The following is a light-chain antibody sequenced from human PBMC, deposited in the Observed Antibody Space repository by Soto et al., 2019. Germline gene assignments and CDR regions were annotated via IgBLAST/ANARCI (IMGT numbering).Light chain of an antibody. CDR1: QSISSW. CDR3: RQYNSYSLYT. V-gene: IGKV1-5*01. Sequence: DIQMTQSPSTLSAVVGDRVTITCRASQSISSWVAWYQQKPGKAPNLLIYDASTLESGVPSRFSGGGSGTEFTLTISSLQPDDFATYHCRQYNSYSLYTFGQGTKVEIK. J-gene: IGKJ2*01. CDR2: DAS.